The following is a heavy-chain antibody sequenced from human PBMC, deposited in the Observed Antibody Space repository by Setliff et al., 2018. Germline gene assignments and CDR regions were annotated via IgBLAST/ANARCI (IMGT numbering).Heavy chain of an antibody. J-gene: IGHJ4*02. Sequence: ASVKVSCKASGYTFTESIVSWVRQAPGQGLEWLGWIGVYSGNTYTAQRFQGRVTMTTDTSTNMAYLELRGLRSDDTAVYYCLRLVRYCTTTTCQRLSGDEYWGQGTLVTVSS. CDR1: GYTFTESI. D-gene: IGHD2-2*01. V-gene: IGHV1-18*01. CDR2: IGVYSGNT. CDR3: LRLVRYCTTTTCQRLSGDEY.